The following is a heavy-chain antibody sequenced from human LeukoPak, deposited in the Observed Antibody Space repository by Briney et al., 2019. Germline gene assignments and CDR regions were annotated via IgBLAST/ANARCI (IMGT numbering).Heavy chain of an antibody. J-gene: IGHJ4*02. Sequence: GGSLRLSCAASGFTFTTFTDYHLHWVRQAPGKGLEWVSYISGSRSTIYYADSVKGRFTISRDNSKNTLYLQMNSLRAEDTAVYYCARLPGRFDSSNWSGYYWGQGTLVTVSS. D-gene: IGHD6-13*01. CDR3: ARLPGRFDSSNWSGYY. CDR2: ISGSRSTI. V-gene: IGHV3-48*01. CDR1: GFTFTTFTDYH.